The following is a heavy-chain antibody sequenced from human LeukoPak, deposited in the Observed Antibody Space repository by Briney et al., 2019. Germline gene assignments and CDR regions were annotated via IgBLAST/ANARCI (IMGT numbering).Heavy chain of an antibody. J-gene: IGHJ5*02. CDR3: ARDSGTSGEVKFDP. D-gene: IGHD3-10*01. V-gene: IGHV4-38-2*02. CDR2: IYHSGST. Sequence: SETLSLTCTVSGYSISSGYYWGWIRQPPGKGLEWIGSIYHSGSTYYNPSLKSRVTMSVDTSKNQISLKLKSVTAADTAVYYCARDSGTSGEVKFDPWGQGALVTVSS. CDR1: GYSISSGYY.